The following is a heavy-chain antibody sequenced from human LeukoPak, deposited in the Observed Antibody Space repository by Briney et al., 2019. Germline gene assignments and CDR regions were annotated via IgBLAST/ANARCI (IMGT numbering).Heavy chain of an antibody. D-gene: IGHD6-19*01. Sequence: GGSLRLSCAASGFTFRSYWMHWVRQAPGKGLGWVSRINSDGSTTFYADSVRGRFTISRDNAKDLLYLQMNSLRFEDTAVYYCARGYQWLVSWGQGTLVTVSS. CDR3: ARGYQWLVS. CDR2: INSDGSTT. CDR1: GFTFRSYW. J-gene: IGHJ5*02. V-gene: IGHV3-74*01.